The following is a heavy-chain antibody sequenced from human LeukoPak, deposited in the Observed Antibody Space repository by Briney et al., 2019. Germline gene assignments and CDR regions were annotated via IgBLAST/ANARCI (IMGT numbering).Heavy chain of an antibody. D-gene: IGHD4-17*01. CDR3: VRDTSGDYPNWFDP. CDR2: INPNSGGT. J-gene: IGHJ5*02. V-gene: IGHV1-2*02. Sequence: ASVKVSCKAFGYTFTGYYMHWVRQAPGQGLEWMGWINPNSGGTHYEQKFQGRVTMTRDTSISTAYMELSRLRYDDTAVYYCVRDTSGDYPNWFDPWGQGTLVTVSS. CDR1: GYTFTGYY.